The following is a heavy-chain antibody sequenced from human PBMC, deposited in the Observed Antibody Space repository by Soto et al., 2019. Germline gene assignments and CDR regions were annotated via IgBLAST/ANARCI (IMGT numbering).Heavy chain of an antibody. Sequence: QVQLVESGGGVVQPGRSLRLSCAASGFTFSSYGMHWVRQAPGKGLEWVALISYDGSSKYYADSLKGRFTISRDNSRNTLYLQMNSRRAEDTAVYYCAGGHYFGDYWGQGTLVTVSS. V-gene: IGHV3-30-3*01. J-gene: IGHJ4*02. D-gene: IGHD3-10*01. CDR2: ISYDGSSK. CDR1: GFTFSSYG. CDR3: AGGHYFGDY.